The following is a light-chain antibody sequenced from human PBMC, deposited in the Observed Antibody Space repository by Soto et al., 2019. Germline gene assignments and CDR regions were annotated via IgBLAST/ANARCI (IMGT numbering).Light chain of an antibody. CDR1: SSDLGGYNY. J-gene: IGLJ2*01. V-gene: IGLV2-14*01. CDR2: DVT. Sequence: QSVLTQPASVSGSPGQSITISCTGTSSDLGGYNYVSWYQQHPGKAPKLMIYDVTNRPSGVSNRFSGSKSGNTASLTISGLQAEDEADYYCSSYTSSSTGVFGGGTKLTVL. CDR3: SSYTSSSTGV.